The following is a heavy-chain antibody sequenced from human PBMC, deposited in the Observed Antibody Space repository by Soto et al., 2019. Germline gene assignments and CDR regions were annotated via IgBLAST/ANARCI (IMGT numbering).Heavy chain of an antibody. Sequence: QVHLLESGPGLVKPSQTLSLTCSVSGDSISTVDYFWAWIRQPPGQALEYIGYIYKSTTTYYNPSSESRVAISLDTSKSQFSLTVTSVTAAGTAVYFCARGRYCLTGRCFPNWFDSWGQGTLVTVSS. V-gene: IGHV4-30-4*01. J-gene: IGHJ5*01. D-gene: IGHD2-15*01. CDR2: IYKSTTT. CDR3: ARGRYCLTGRCFPNWFDS. CDR1: GDSISTVDYF.